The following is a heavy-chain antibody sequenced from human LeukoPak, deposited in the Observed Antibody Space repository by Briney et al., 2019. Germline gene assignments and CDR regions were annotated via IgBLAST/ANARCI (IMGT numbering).Heavy chain of an antibody. J-gene: IGHJ1*01. D-gene: IGHD6-13*01. Sequence: PSETLSLTCTVSGVSISSYYWSWIRQPPGKGLEWIGYIYYSGSTNYNPSLKSRVTISVDTSKNQFSLKLSSVTAADTAVYYCAREGSSSWYGYFQHWGQGTLVTVSS. CDR3: AREGSSSWYGYFQH. V-gene: IGHV4-59*01. CDR1: GVSISSYY. CDR2: IYYSGST.